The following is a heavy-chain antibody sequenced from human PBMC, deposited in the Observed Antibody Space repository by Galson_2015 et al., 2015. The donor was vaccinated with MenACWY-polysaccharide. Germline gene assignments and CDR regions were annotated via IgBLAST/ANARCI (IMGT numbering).Heavy chain of an antibody. V-gene: IGHV3-7*01. CDR3: ARGHYGMDV. Sequence: SLRLSCAASGLNFSNYWMTWVRQAPGKGLEWVANIKKDGSEKHYVDSVKGRFTISRDNALYLQMNSLRAEDTAVYFCARGHYGMDVWGQGTTVTVSS. CDR1: GLNFSNYW. J-gene: IGHJ6*02. CDR2: IKKDGSEK.